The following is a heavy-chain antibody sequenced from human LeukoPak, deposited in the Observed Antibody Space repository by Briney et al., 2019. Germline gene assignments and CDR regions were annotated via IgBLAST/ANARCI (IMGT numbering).Heavy chain of an antibody. CDR2: ISAYNGNT. CDR3: ARDDRRFLEWLLFRGSTFDI. Sequence: GASVKVSCKASGYTFTSYGISWVRQAPGQGLEWMGWISAYNGNTNYAQKLQGRVTMTTDTSTSTAYMELRSLRSDDTAVYYCARDDRRFLEWLLFRGSTFDIWGQGTMVTVSS. CDR1: GYTFTSYG. J-gene: IGHJ3*02. D-gene: IGHD3-3*01. V-gene: IGHV1-18*01.